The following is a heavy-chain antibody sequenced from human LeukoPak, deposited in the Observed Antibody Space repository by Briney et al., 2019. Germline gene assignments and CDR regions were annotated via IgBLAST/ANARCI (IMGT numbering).Heavy chain of an antibody. D-gene: IGHD5-12*01. J-gene: IGHJ4*02. CDR1: GYMFTSHG. CDR3: ARESNGGYGFDY. V-gene: IGHV1-18*01. CDR2: ISAQNGNT. Sequence: ASVKVSCKSSGYMFTSHGIHWLRQAPGQGLEWMGWISAQNGNTNYMQQFLGRVTMTRDTSASTAYMELKSLKSDDTAVYYCARESNGGYGFDYWGQGTPVTVSS.